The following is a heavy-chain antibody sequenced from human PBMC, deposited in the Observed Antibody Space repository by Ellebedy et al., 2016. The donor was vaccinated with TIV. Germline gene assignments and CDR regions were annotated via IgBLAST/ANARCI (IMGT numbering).Heavy chain of an antibody. J-gene: IGHJ4*02. V-gene: IGHV1-2*04. CDR2: INPNSGGT. CDR1: GYTFTGYY. CDR3: ARDILRGELLDY. D-gene: IGHD1-26*01. Sequence: AASVKVSCKASGYTFTGYYMHWVRQAPGQGLEWMGWINPNSGGTNYAEKFQGWVTMTRDTSNSTAYMELIRLSSADTAVYYCARDILRGELLDYWGQGTLVTVSS.